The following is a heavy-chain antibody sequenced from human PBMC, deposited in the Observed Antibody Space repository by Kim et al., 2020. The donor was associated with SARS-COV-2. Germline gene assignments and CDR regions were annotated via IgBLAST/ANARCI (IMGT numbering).Heavy chain of an antibody. CDR2: IISSSSYI. CDR3: ARDRRSSSGYYFFPGAFDI. V-gene: IGHV3-21*01. CDR1: GFTFSSYS. J-gene: IGHJ3*02. D-gene: IGHD3-22*01. Sequence: GGSLRLSCAASGFTFSSYSMNWVRQAPGKGLEWVSSIISSSSYIYYADSVKGRFTISRDNAKNSLYLQMNSLRAEDTAVYYCARDRRSSSGYYFFPGAFDIWGQGTMGTVSS.